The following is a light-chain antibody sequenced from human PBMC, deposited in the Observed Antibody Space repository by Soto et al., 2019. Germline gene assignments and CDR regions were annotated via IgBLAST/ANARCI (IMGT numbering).Light chain of an antibody. Sequence: DIQMTQSPSTLSASVRDRVTITCRASQTINSWLAWYQQKPGKAPKLLIYKASSLEIGVPSRFSGSGSGTEFTLTISSLQPDDFATYYCQQYNSYPWTFGQGTKLEIK. CDR1: QTINSW. V-gene: IGKV1-5*03. CDR3: QQYNSYPWT. J-gene: IGKJ2*02. CDR2: KAS.